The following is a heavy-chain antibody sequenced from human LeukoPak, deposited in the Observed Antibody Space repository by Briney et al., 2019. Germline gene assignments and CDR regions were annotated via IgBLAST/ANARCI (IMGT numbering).Heavy chain of an antibody. CDR1: GGTFSSYA. CDR3: ARVGYSYGYAYFDY. J-gene: IGHJ4*02. V-gene: IGHV1-69*13. D-gene: IGHD5-18*01. Sequence: SVKVSCKASGGTFSSYAISWVRQAPGQGLEWMGGIIPIFGTANYAQKFQGRVTITADESTSTAYMELSSLSSEDTAVYYCARVGYSYGYAYFDYWGQGTLVTVSS. CDR2: IIPIFGTA.